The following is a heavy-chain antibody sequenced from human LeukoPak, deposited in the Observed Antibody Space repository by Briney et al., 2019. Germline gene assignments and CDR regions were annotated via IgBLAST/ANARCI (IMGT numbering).Heavy chain of an antibody. Sequence: PSETLSLTCTVSGGSISSSSYYWGWIRQPPGKGLEWIGSIYYSGSTYYNPSLKSRVTISVDTSKNQFSLKLSSVTAADTAVYYCARHTSGPFDYFQHWGQGTLVTVSS. J-gene: IGHJ1*01. CDR2: IYYSGST. V-gene: IGHV4-39*01. CDR3: ARHTSGPFDYFQH. CDR1: GGSISSSSYY. D-gene: IGHD6-19*01.